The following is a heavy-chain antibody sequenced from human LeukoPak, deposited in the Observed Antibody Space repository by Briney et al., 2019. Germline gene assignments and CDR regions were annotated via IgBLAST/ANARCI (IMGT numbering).Heavy chain of an antibody. J-gene: IGHJ4*02. Sequence: SQTLSLTCTVSGGSISSGSYYWSWIRRPAGKGLEWIGRIYTSGSTNYNPSLKSRVTISVDTSKNQSSLKLSSVTAADTAVYYCARGYYDFWSGYPSFDYWGQGTLVTVSS. D-gene: IGHD3-3*01. CDR1: GGSISSGSYY. V-gene: IGHV4-61*02. CDR3: ARGYYDFWSGYPSFDY. CDR2: IYTSGST.